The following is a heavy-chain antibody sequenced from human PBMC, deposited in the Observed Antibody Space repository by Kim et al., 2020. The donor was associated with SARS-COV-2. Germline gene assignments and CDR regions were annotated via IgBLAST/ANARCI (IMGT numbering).Heavy chain of an antibody. CDR3: ARVDGDYESYYYYGMDV. CDR2: INSDGSST. D-gene: IGHD4-17*01. Sequence: GGSLRLSCAASGFTFSSYWMHWVRQAPGKGLVWVSRINSDGSSTSYADSVKGRFTISRDNAKNTLYLQMNSLRAEDTAVYYCARVDGDYESYYYYGMDVWGQGTTVTVSS. J-gene: IGHJ6*02. CDR1: GFTFSSYW. V-gene: IGHV3-74*01.